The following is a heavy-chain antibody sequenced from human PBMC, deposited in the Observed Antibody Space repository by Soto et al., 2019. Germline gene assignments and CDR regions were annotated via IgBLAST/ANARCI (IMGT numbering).Heavy chain of an antibody. D-gene: IGHD3-16*01. V-gene: IGHV1-46*03. CDR1: GYTFTSYY. Sequence: QVQLVQSGAEVKKPGASVKVSCKASGYTFTSYYMHWVRQAPGQGLEWMGLINPSGGSTSYAQKFQGRVTMTRDTSTSTVYMELSSLRSEDTAVYYCACLMITFGGTFDYWGQGTLVTVSS. J-gene: IGHJ4*02. CDR3: ACLMITFGGTFDY. CDR2: INPSGGST.